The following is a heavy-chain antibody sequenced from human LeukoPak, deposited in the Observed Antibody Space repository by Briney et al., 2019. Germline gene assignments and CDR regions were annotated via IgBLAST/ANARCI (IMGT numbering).Heavy chain of an antibody. D-gene: IGHD2-2*02. J-gene: IGHJ6*03. CDR2: IYPGDSDT. CDR3: ARVDIVVVPAAIQADYYYYYMDV. V-gene: IGHV5-51*01. CDR1: GYSFTSYW. Sequence: GESLKISCQGSGYSFTSYWIGWVRPMPGKGLEWMGVIYPGDSDTRYSPSFQGQVTISADKSISTAYLQWSSLKASDTAMYYCARVDIVVVPAAIQADYYYYYMDVWGKGTTVTVSS.